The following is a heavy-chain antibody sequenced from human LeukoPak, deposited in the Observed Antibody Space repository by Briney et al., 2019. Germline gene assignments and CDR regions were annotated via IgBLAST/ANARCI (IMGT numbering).Heavy chain of an antibody. J-gene: IGHJ6*03. Sequence: SGTLSLTCAVSGASISSSNWWSWIRQPPGKGLEWIGSIYHSGSTYYNPSLKSRVTISVDTSKNQFSLKLSSVTAADTAVYYCARVEGLHYYMDVWGKGTTVTVSS. CDR3: ARVEGLHYYMDV. CDR1: GASISSSNW. CDR2: IYHSGST. V-gene: IGHV4-4*02. D-gene: IGHD3-16*01.